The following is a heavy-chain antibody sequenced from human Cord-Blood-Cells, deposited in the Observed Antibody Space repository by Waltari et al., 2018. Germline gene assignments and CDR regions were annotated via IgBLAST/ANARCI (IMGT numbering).Heavy chain of an antibody. V-gene: IGHV1-3*01. CDR3: AREAMSTGLKGNAFDI. D-gene: IGHD2-8*02. Sequence: QVQLVQSGAEVKKPGASVKVSCKASGYTFTSYAMHWVRQAPGQRLEWMGWINAGNGNTKYSQKFQGRVTITRDTSASTAYMELSSLRSEDTAVYYCAREAMSTGLKGNAFDIWVQGTMVTVSS. CDR2: INAGNGNT. J-gene: IGHJ3*02. CDR1: GYTFTSYA.